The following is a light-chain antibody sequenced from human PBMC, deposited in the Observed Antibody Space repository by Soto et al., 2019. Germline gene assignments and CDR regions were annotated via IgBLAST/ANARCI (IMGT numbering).Light chain of an antibody. CDR2: DVS. V-gene: IGLV2-14*01. J-gene: IGLJ2*01. CDR1: SSDVGDYKY. CDR3: SSSTSSSTLDVV. Sequence: QSALTQPASVSGSPGQSITVSCTGISSDVGDYKYVSWYQQHPGKAPKLMIYDVSSRPSGVSNRFSGSKSGNTASLTISGLQAEDEADYYCSSSTSSSTLDVVFGGGTKLTVL.